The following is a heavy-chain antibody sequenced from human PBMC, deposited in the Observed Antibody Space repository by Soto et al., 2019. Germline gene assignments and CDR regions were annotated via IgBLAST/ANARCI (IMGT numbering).Heavy chain of an antibody. CDR3: ARERLEQLKNILPYFNN. CDR2: ITSHNGRT. V-gene: IGHV1-18*04. J-gene: IGHJ4*02. CDR1: GYTFTSFP. D-gene: IGHD4-4*01. Sequence: ASVKVSCKASGYTFTSFPVSWVRQAPGQGLEWMGSITSHNGRTEYAQKFQGRVTMTRDTSTSTVYMELKSLRFDDTAVYYCARERLEQLKNILPYFNNWGQESLVSVSS.